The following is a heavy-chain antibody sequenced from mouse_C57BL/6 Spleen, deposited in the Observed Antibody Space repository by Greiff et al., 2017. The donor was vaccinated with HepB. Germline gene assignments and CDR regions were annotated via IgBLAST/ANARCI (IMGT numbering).Heavy chain of an antibody. Sequence: QVQLKESGPELVKPGASVKISCKASGYAFSSSWMNWVKQRPGKGLEWIGRIYPGDGDTNYNGKFKGKATLTADKSSSTAYMQLSSLTSEDSAVYFCARNPYYYGSSYYAMDYWGQGTSVTVSS. CDR1: GYAFSSSW. CDR3: ARNPYYYGSSYYAMDY. CDR2: IYPGDGDT. J-gene: IGHJ4*01. V-gene: IGHV1-82*01. D-gene: IGHD1-1*01.